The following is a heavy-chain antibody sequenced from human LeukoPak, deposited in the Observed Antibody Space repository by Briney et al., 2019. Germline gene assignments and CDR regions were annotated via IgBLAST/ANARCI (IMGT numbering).Heavy chain of an antibody. D-gene: IGHD1-14*01. V-gene: IGHV4-59*12. CDR1: GASISSWY. J-gene: IGHJ5*01. CDR3: ARVLNRDNWFDS. Sequence: SETLSLTCSVSGASISSWYWSWIRQPPGKGLEWIGHIHGSGNTNYNPSLKSRVSMSLETSKNQVSLKLSSVTAADTAVYYCARVLNRDNWFDSWGQGTLVTVSS. CDR2: IHGSGNT.